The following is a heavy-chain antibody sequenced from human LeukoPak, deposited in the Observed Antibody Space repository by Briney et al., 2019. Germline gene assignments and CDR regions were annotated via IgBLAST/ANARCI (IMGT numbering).Heavy chain of an antibody. CDR3: ARITIEATGWYFDL. Sequence: KASETLSLTCTVSGGSISSGGYYWSWIRQPPGKGLEWIGYIYHSGSTYYNPSLKSRVTISVDRSKNQFSLKLSSVTAADTAVYYCARITIEATGWYFDLWGRGTLVTVSS. CDR2: IYHSGST. J-gene: IGHJ2*01. V-gene: IGHV4-30-2*01. CDR1: GGSISSGGYY. D-gene: IGHD5-12*01.